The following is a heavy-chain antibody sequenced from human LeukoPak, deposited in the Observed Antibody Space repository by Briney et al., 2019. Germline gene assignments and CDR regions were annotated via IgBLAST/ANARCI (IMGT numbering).Heavy chain of an antibody. CDR2: INPNSGGT. J-gene: IGHJ6*02. V-gene: IGHV1-2*06. CDR3: AREVVIKGGYYGMDV. CDR1: GYTFTGYY. Sequence: GASVKVSCKASGYTFTGYYMHWVRQAPGQGLEWMGRINPNSGGTNYAQKFQGRVTMTRDTSISTAYMELSRLRSDDTAAYYCAREVVIKGGYYGMDVWGQGTTVTVSS. D-gene: IGHD3-22*01.